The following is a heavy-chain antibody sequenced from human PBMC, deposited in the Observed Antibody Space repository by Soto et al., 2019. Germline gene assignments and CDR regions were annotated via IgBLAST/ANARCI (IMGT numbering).Heavy chain of an antibody. CDR1: GFTFSNYW. CDR3: ARAGSEDDY. Sequence: EVQLVECGGGLVQPGGSLRLSCAASGFTFSNYWMSWVRQAPGKGLEWVANIKEDGSERNYVDSVKGRLTISRDNAKNSLYLQLSSLRAEDTAVYYCARAGSEDDYWGQGTLVTVSS. D-gene: IGHD3-10*01. V-gene: IGHV3-7*05. J-gene: IGHJ4*02. CDR2: IKEDGSER.